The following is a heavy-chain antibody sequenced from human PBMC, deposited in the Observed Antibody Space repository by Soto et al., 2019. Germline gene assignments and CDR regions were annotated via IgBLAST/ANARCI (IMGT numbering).Heavy chain of an antibody. CDR1: GYTFTGYD. V-gene: IGHV1-2*02. CDR3: ARVRGCSGGSCHGGLFDP. J-gene: IGHJ5*02. D-gene: IGHD2-15*01. CDR2: INPNSGGT. Sequence: RASVKVSCKASGYTFTGYDIHWVRQAPGQGLEWMGWINPNSGGTNYAQKFQGRVTMTRDTSISTAYMELSRLRSDDTAVYYCARVRGCSGGSCHGGLFDPWGQGTLVTVSS.